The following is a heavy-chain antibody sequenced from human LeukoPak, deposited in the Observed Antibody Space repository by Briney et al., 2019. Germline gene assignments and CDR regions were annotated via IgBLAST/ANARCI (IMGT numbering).Heavy chain of an antibody. CDR2: ITGSGDNT. J-gene: IGHJ4*02. CDR1: GFTFSRYD. V-gene: IGHV3-23*01. CDR3: ANGGNRGSEN. Sequence: PGGSLRLSCAASGFTFSRYDMIWVRQAPGKGLEWVSSITGSGDNTNYADFVKGRFTISRDNSKNTLHLQMNNLRAEDTAFYYCANGGNRGSENWGQGTLVTVSS. D-gene: IGHD4-23*01.